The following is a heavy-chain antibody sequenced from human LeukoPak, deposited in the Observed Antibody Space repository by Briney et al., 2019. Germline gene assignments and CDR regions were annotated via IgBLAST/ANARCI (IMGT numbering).Heavy chain of an antibody. J-gene: IGHJ6*02. CDR2: ISSSSSTI. CDR3: ARGEHCSSTSCYAFFYYYYGMDV. V-gene: IGHV3-48*02. CDR1: GFTFSSYS. Sequence: GGSLRLSCAASGFTFSSYSMNWVRQAPGKGLEWVSYISSSSSTIYYADSVKGRFTISRDNAKNSLYLQMNSLRDEDTAVYYCARGEHCSSTSCYAFFYYYYGMDVWGQGTTVTVPS. D-gene: IGHD2-2*01.